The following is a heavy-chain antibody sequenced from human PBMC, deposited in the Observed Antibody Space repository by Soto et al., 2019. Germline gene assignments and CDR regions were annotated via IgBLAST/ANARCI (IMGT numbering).Heavy chain of an antibody. CDR2: ISGSGGST. CDR1: GFTFSSYA. D-gene: IGHD5-18*01. J-gene: IGHJ6*02. CDR3: AAQVGEGQLWKYYYYGMDV. V-gene: IGHV3-23*01. Sequence: GGSLRLSCAASGFTFSSYAMSWVRQAPGKGLEWVSAISGSGGSTYYADSVKGRFTISRDNSKNTLYLQMNSLRAEDTAVYYCAAQVGEGQLWKYYYYGMDVWGQGTTVTVSS.